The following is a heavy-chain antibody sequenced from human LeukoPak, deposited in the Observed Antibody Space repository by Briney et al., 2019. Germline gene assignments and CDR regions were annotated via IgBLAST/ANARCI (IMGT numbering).Heavy chain of an antibody. V-gene: IGHV1-69*08. CDR1: GGFSNYT. Sequence: SVKVSCKASGGFSNYTINWVRQAPGQGLEWMGRIIPILNTANSAEKFQGRVTITADKFTNTAYMELSSLRSEDTAIYYCARAHSGYDVKYFAYWGQGTLVTVSS. J-gene: IGHJ4*02. CDR3: ARAHSGYDVKYFAY. CDR2: IIPILNTA. D-gene: IGHD5-12*01.